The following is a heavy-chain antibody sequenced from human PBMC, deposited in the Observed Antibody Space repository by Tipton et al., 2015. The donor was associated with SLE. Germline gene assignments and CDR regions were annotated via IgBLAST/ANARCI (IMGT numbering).Heavy chain of an antibody. CDR2: ISWNSGSI. CDR1: GFTFDDYA. Sequence: RSLRLSCAASGFTFDDYAMHWVRQAPGKGLEWVSGISWNSGSIGYADSVKGRFTISRDNAKNSLYLQMNSLRAEDTAVYYCARTPTGYFDYWGQGTLVTVSS. CDR3: ARTPTGYFDY. J-gene: IGHJ4*02. D-gene: IGHD4-17*01. V-gene: IGHV3-9*01.